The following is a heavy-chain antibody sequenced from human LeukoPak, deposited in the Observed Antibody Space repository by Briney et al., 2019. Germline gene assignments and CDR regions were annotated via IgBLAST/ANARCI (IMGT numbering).Heavy chain of an antibody. CDR2: IIPIFGTA. J-gene: IGHJ5*02. Sequence: SVKVSCKASGYTFTDYQIYWVRQAPGQGLEWMGGIIPIFGTANYAQKFQGRVTITADESTSTAYMELSSLRSEDTAVYYCARQASSSPTRRNNWFDPWGQGTLVTVSS. CDR3: ARQASSSPTRRNNWFDP. D-gene: IGHD6-13*01. CDR1: GYTFTDYQ. V-gene: IGHV1-69*13.